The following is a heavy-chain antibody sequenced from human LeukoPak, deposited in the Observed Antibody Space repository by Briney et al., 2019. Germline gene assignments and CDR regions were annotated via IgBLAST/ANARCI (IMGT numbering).Heavy chain of an antibody. CDR2: INHSGST. CDR3: ARGAVYDFWSGYYSRDAFDI. J-gene: IGHJ3*02. D-gene: IGHD3-3*01. Sequence: SETLSLTCAVYGGSFSGYYWRWIRQPPGKGLEWIGEINHSGSTNYNPSLKSRVTISVDTSKNQFSLKLSSVTAADTAVYYCARGAVYDFWSGYYSRDAFDIWGQGTMVTVSS. CDR1: GGSFSGYY. V-gene: IGHV4-34*01.